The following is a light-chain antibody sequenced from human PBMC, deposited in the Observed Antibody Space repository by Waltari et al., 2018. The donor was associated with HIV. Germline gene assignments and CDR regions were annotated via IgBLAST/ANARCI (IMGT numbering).Light chain of an antibody. CDR3: QSYDSSLSGAWV. J-gene: IGLJ3*02. CDR1: SSNIGAGYD. CDR2: VNN. V-gene: IGLV1-40*01. Sequence: QSVLTQPPSVSGAPGQRVTISCTGSSSNIGAGYDVHWYQQLPGTAPKLLIFVNNNRRSGVPDRFSGSKSGTSASLAITGLQAEDEADYYCQSYDSSLSGAWVFGGGTKLTVL.